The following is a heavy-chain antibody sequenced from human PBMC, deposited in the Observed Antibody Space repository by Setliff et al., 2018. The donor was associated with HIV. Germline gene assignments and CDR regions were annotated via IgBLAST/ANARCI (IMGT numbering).Heavy chain of an antibody. Sequence: PSETLSLTCAVYTESLTRYDWAWIRQSPEKGLEWIGSIYYSGSTYYNPSLKSRVTISVDTSKNQFSLKLTSVTAADMGVYYCARRRKKTLAVSGTRYFDFWGQGTLVTVSS. V-gene: IGHV4-59*05. CDR3: ARRRKKTLAVSGTRYFDF. J-gene: IGHJ4*02. CDR1: TESLTRYD. CDR2: IYYSGST. D-gene: IGHD6-19*01.